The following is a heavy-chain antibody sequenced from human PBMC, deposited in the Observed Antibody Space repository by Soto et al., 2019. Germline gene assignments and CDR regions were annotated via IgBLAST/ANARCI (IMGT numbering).Heavy chain of an antibody. J-gene: IGHJ6*02. Sequence: LRLSCAASGFTFDDYAMHWVRQAPGKGLEWVSGISWNSGSIGYADSVKGRFTISRDNAKNSLYPQMNSLRAEDTALYYCAKSMALAAAGGPLGYYYGMDVWSQGTTVTVSS. CDR2: ISWNSGSI. CDR1: GFTFDDYA. V-gene: IGHV3-9*01. CDR3: AKSMALAAAGGPLGYYYGMDV. D-gene: IGHD6-13*01.